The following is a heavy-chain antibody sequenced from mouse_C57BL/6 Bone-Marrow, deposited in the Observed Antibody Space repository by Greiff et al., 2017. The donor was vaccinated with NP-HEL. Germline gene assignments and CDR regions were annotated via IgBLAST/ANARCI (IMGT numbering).Heavy chain of an antibody. CDR1: GFNIKDDY. Sequence: VQLQQSGAELVRPGASVKLSCTASGFNIKDDYMHWVKQWPEQGLEWIGLIDPENGDTEYASKFQGKATITADTSSNTAYLQLSSLTYEDTADYTCTPPYDCDVDYWGQGTTLTVSS. CDR2: IDPENGDT. J-gene: IGHJ2*01. D-gene: IGHD2-4*01. V-gene: IGHV14-4*01. CDR3: TPPYDCDVDY.